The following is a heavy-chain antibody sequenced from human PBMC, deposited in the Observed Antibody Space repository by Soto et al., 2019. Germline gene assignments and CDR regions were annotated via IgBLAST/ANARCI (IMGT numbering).Heavy chain of an antibody. V-gene: IGHV4-61*01. CDR2: IYDTEST. CDR1: GDSVSSGSYY. D-gene: IGHD6-19*01. Sequence: SETLSLTCTVSGDSVSSGSYYWSWIRQPPGKGLEWIGYIYDTESTNYNPSLESRVTISVDTSKNQFSLKLRSVTAADTAVYYCARDPLVVADTFDYWSQGTLVTVSS. CDR3: ARDPLVVADTFDY. J-gene: IGHJ4*02.